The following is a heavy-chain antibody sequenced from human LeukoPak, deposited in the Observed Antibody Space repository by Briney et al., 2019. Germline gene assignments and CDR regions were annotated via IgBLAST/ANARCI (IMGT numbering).Heavy chain of an antibody. CDR3: AKSGDGAAFFQH. CDR2: ISGSGDST. V-gene: IGHV3-23*01. CDR1: GFTFSNYA. Sequence: GGSLRLSCAASGFTFSNYAMSWVRQAPGKGLEWVSTISGSGDSTYYADSVKGRFTISRDNSKNTLYLQVNSLRAENTAVYYCAKSGDGAAFFQHWGQGTLVTVSS. J-gene: IGHJ1*01. D-gene: IGHD4/OR15-4a*01.